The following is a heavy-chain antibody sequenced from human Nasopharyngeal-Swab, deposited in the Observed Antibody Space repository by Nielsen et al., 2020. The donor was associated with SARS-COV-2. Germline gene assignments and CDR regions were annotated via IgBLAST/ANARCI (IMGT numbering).Heavy chain of an antibody. Sequence: WIRQPPGKGLEWVTIISHDGRFESYADSVKGRFTISGDTSKNTLSLQMSSLRTEDTAVYYCARWNEEGARGYKGMDVWGQGTTVTVSS. V-gene: IGHV3-30*03. CDR2: ISHDGRFE. J-gene: IGHJ6*02. CDR3: ARWNEEGARGYKGMDV. D-gene: IGHD1-1*01.